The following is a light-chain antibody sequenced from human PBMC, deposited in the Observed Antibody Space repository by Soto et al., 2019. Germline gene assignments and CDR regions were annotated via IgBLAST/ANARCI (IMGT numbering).Light chain of an antibody. CDR2: EVS. Sequence: QSALTQPPSASGSPGQSVTISCTGTSSDVGGYNYVSWYQQHPGKAPKLMIYEVSKRPSGVPDRFSGSKSGNTASLTVSGLQAEDEADYYCSSYAGIFYVFGSGTKFTVL. J-gene: IGLJ1*01. CDR1: SSDVGGYNY. CDR3: SSYAGIFYV. V-gene: IGLV2-8*01.